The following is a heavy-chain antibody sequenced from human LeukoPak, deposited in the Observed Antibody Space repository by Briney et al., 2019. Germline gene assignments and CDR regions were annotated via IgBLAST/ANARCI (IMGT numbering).Heavy chain of an antibody. J-gene: IGHJ4*02. D-gene: IGHD3-10*01. CDR1: GFTFNSYS. CDR3: ARDEGGEYYYGSGSYNY. V-gene: IGHV3-21*01. CDR2: ISSSSSYI. Sequence: GSLRLSCAASGFTFNSYSMNWVRQAPGKGLEWVSSISSSSSYIYYADSVKGRFTISRDNAKNSLYLQTNSLRAEDTAVYYCARDEGGEYYYGSGSYNYWGQGTLVTVSS.